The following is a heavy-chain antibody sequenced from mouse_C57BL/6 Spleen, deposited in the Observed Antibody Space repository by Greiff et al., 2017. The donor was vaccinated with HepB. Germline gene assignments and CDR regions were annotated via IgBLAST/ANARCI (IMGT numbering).Heavy chain of an antibody. D-gene: IGHD1-1*01. CDR2: IFPGSGST. V-gene: IGHV1-75*01. Sequence: QVQLQQSGAELVKPGASVKISCKASGYTFTDYYINWVKQRPGQGLEWIGWIFPGSGSTYYNEKFKGKATLTVDKSSSTAYMLLSSLTSEDSAVYFCARRYYYGSSYYAMDYWGQGTSVTVSS. CDR1: GYTFTDYY. CDR3: ARRYYYGSSYYAMDY. J-gene: IGHJ4*01.